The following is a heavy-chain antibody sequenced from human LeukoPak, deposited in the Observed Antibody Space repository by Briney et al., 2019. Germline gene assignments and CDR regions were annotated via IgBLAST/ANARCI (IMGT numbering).Heavy chain of an antibody. J-gene: IGHJ4*02. CDR2: INPSGGST. CDR1: GYTFTSYY. Sequence: ASVKVSCKASGYTFTSYYMHWVRQAPGQGLEWMGIINPSGGSTSYAQKFQGRVTMTRDTSTSTVYMELSSLRSGDTAVYYCARAGRSYDSSGYDHLFDYWGQGTLVTVSS. V-gene: IGHV1-46*01. CDR3: ARAGRSYDSSGYDHLFDY. D-gene: IGHD3-22*01.